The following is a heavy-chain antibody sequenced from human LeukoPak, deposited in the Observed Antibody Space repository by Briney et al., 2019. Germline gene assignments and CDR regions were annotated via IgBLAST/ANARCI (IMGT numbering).Heavy chain of an antibody. CDR3: ARDPNRGFGERPLYGMDV. V-gene: IGHV1-18*01. CDR2: ISAYNGNT. J-gene: IGHJ6*02. Sequence: GASVKVSCKASGYTFTSYGISWVRQAPGQGLEWMGWISAYNGNTNYAQKLQGRVTITTDTSTSTAYMELRSLRSDDTAVYYCARDPNRGFGERPLYGMDVWGQGTTVTVSS. CDR1: GYTFTSYG. D-gene: IGHD3-10*01.